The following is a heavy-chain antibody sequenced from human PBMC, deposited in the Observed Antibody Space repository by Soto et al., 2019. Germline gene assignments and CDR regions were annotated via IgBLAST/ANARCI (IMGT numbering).Heavy chain of an antibody. J-gene: IGHJ5*02. Sequence: GGSLRLSCAASGFTFSSYAMHWVRQAPGKGLEWVAVISYDGSNKYYADSVKGRFTISRDNSKNTLYLQMNSLRAEDTAVYYCAREGSRMDRGNWFDPWGQGTLVTVSS. V-gene: IGHV3-30-3*01. CDR2: ISYDGSNK. CDR3: AREGSRMDRGNWFDP. CDR1: GFTFSSYA. D-gene: IGHD3-10*01.